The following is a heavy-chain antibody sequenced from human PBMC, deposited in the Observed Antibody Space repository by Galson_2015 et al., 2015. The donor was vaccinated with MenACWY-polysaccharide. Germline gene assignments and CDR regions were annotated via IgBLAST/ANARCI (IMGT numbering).Heavy chain of an antibody. J-gene: IGHJ4*02. CDR2: IYYSGIT. Sequence: SEPLSLTCPVSGGSISSSSYYWGWLRQPPGKGLEWIGSIYYSGITHYNPSLKSRVTISVDTSRNQFSLKLSSVAAADTAVYYCAREIGARNGYKFWGQGNLVTVSS. D-gene: IGHD5-24*01. CDR1: GGSISSSSYY. CDR3: AREIGARNGYKF. V-gene: IGHV4-39*02.